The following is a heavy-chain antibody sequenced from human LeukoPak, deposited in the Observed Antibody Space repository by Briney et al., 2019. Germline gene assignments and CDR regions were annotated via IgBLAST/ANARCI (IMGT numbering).Heavy chain of an antibody. D-gene: IGHD1-26*01. CDR3: ARQTESSQIVGLSTRFDP. CDR2: INHSGST. Sequence: SETLSLTCAVYGGSFSGYYWSWIRQPPGKGLEWIGEINHSGSTNYNPSLKSRVTISVDTSKNQFSLQLSSVTAADTAVYYCARQTESSQIVGLSTRFDPWGQGTLVTVSS. V-gene: IGHV4-34*01. CDR1: GGSFSGYY. J-gene: IGHJ5*02.